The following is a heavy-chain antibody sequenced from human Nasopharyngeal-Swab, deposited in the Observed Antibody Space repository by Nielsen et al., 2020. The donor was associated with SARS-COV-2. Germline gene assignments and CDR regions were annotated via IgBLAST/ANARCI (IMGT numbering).Heavy chain of an antibody. J-gene: IGHJ6*02. CDR1: GFTFDDYA. CDR3: AKGSYSSSWYFGRGGHYYGMDV. V-gene: IGHV3-43*02. D-gene: IGHD6-13*01. Sequence: GGSLRLSRAASGFTFDDYAMHWVRQAPGKGLEWVSLISGDGGSTYYADSVKGRFTISRDNSKNSLYLQMNSLRTEDTALYYCAKGSYSSSWYFGRGGHYYGMDVWGQGTTVTVSS. CDR2: ISGDGGST.